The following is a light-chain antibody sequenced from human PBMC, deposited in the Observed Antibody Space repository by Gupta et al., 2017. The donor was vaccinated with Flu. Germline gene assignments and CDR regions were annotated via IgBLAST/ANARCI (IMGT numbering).Light chain of an antibody. CDR1: QSVLYSSNNKNY. CDR2: WAS. V-gene: IGKV4-1*01. Sequence: NCKSRQSVLYSSNNKNYLAWYQQKPGQPPKMLIYWASTRESGVPDRFSGSGSGTDGTLTISSLQAEDVAIYYCQQYYSTLRTFGQGTKLEIK. CDR3: QQYYSTLRT. J-gene: IGKJ2*01.